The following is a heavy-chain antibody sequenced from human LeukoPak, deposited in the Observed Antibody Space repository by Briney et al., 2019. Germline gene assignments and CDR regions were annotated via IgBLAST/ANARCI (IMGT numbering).Heavy chain of an antibody. V-gene: IGHV4-4*07. CDR3: ARDFSGWHYY. CDR1: AGSISYYY. Sequence: SETLSLTCTISAGSISYYYWNWIRQPAGKGLEWIGRIYSSGNTDYNPSLKSRVTMSIDTSKNQFSLKLNSVTAADTAVYYCARDFSGWHYYWSQGTLVTVSS. D-gene: IGHD6-19*01. J-gene: IGHJ4*02. CDR2: IYSSGNT.